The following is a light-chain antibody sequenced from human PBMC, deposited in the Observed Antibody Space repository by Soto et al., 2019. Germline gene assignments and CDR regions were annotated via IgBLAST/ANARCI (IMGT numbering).Light chain of an antibody. CDR3: HQYRSSPQT. CDR1: QSVRSSY. J-gene: IGKJ1*01. CDR2: GAS. Sequence: EIVLTQYPGTLSLSPRKRATLSCRSRQSVRSSYLAWYQQKPGQAPRLLVYGASSRATGIPDRFSGSGSGTDFSLTISRLEPEDFAVYYCHQYRSSPQTFGQGTKVDIK. V-gene: IGKV3-20*01.